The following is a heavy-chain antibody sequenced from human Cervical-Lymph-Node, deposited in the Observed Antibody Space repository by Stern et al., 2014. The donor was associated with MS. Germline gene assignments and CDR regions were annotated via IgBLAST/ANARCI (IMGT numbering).Heavy chain of an antibody. CDR1: GFTVSNNY. Sequence: EVQLVESGGGLIQPGGSLRLSCAAPGFTVSNNYMSWVRQAPGKGLEGVSLIYTDDRTYYAGSVKGRFTISRESSKNKLFLQMNSLRAEDTAVYYCSRAIFGVNTAAMAPDAFDTWGQGTMVTVSS. D-gene: IGHD3-3*01. J-gene: IGHJ3*02. V-gene: IGHV3-53*01. CDR2: IYTDDRT. CDR3: SRAIFGVNTAAMAPDAFDT.